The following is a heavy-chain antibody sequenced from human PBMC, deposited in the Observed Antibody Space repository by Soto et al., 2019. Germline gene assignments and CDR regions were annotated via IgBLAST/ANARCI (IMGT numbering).Heavy chain of an antibody. CDR3: ARGGYSYGYNTYYNYAMDV. V-gene: IGHV3-30-3*01. CDR1: GFTFSSYA. CDR2: ISYDGDNK. Sequence: QVQLVESGGGVVQPGRSLRLSCAASGFTFSSYAMHWVRQTPGKGLEWVAVISYDGDNKYYADSVRGRFTISRDNSDNXLCXQMNNLRGEDTAVYYCARGGYSYGYNTYYNYAMDVWGQGTTVTVSS. D-gene: IGHD5-18*01. J-gene: IGHJ6*02.